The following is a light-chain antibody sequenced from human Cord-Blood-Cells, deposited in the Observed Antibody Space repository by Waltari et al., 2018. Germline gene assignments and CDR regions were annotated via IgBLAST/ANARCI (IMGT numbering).Light chain of an antibody. CDR2: AAS. CDR3: QQSYSTPYT. V-gene: IGKV1-39*01. Sequence: VGDRVTITCRASQSISSYLNWYQQKPGKAPKILIYAASSLQSGVPSRFSGSGSGTDFTLTISSLQPEDFATYYCQQSYSTPYTFGQGTKLEIK. J-gene: IGKJ2*01. CDR1: QSISSY.